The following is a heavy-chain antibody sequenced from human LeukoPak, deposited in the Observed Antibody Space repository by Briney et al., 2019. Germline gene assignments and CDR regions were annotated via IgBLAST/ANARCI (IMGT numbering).Heavy chain of an antibody. J-gene: IGHJ4*02. CDR3: AKGPSSGYGAQ. V-gene: IGHV3-30*04. CDR1: GFTFSSYA. CDR2: ISYDGSNK. D-gene: IGHD5-12*01. Sequence: PGGSLRLSCAASGFTFSSYAMHWVRQAPGKGLEWVAVISYDGSNKYYADSVKGRFTISRDNSKNTLYLQMNSLRAEDTAVYYCAKGPSSGYGAQWGQGTLVTVSS.